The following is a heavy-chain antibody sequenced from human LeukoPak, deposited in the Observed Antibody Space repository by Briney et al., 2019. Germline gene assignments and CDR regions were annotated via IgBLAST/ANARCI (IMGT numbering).Heavy chain of an antibody. CDR2: IRYDGSNK. J-gene: IGHJ5*02. V-gene: IGHV3-30*02. CDR1: GFTFSRFG. CDR3: ATSHLPTGYYDILTGYYADP. D-gene: IGHD3-9*01. Sequence: PGGSLRLSCADSGFTFSRFGMHWVRQAPGKGLEWVAFIRYDGSNKYYADSVKGRFTISRDNSKNTLYLQMNSLRAEDTAVYYCATSHLPTGYYDILTGYYADPWGQGTLVTVSS.